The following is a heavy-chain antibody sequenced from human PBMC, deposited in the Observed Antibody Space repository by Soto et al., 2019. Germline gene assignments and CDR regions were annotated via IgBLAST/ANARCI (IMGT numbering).Heavy chain of an antibody. Sequence: QVQLVQSGAEVKKPGSSVKVSCKASGGTFSSYTISWVRQAPGQGLEWMGRIIPILGIANYAQKFQGRVMMTVEKSTSTAYMEWSSLRSEDTAVYYCASGHIVVVTAPEYWGKGTLVTVSS. CDR2: IIPILGIA. CDR1: GGTFSSYT. CDR3: ASGHIVVVTAPEY. J-gene: IGHJ4*02. D-gene: IGHD2-21*02. V-gene: IGHV1-69*02.